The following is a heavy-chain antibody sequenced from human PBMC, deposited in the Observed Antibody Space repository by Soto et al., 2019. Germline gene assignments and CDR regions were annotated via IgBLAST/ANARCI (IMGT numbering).Heavy chain of an antibody. CDR2: INPNTGGT. CDR3: ARVRRCREFDH. CDR1: GYTFTSYG. D-gene: IGHD2-21*01. V-gene: IGHV1-2*02. Sequence: ASVKVSCKASGYTFTSYGISWVRQAPGQGLEWMGWINPNTGGTNYAQRFEGRVTMTRDTSISTAYIELSRLTSDDTAIYFCARVRRCREFDHWGQGNRGTV. J-gene: IGHJ5*02.